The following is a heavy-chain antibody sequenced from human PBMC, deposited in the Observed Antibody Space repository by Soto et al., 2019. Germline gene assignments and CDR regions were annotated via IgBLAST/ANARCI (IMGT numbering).Heavy chain of an antibody. V-gene: IGHV1-18*01. CDR2: ISAYNGNT. CDR3: ARSGQNYDFWSGYYCLGY. D-gene: IGHD3-3*01. J-gene: IGHJ4*02. CDR1: GYTFTSYG. Sequence: QVPLVQSGAEVKKPGASVKVSCKASGYTFTSYGISWVRQAPGQGLEWMGWISAYNGNTNYAQKLQGRVTMTTDTSTSTAYMELRSLRSDDTAVYYCARSGQNYDFWSGYYCLGYWGQGTLVTVSS.